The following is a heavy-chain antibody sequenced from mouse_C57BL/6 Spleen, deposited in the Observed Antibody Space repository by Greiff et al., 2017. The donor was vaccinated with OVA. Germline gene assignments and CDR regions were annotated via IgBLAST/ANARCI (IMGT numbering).Heavy chain of an antibody. V-gene: IGHV1-72*01. J-gene: IGHJ1*03. D-gene: IGHD4-1*01. CDR1: GYTFTSYW. CDR2: IDPNSGGT. Sequence: QVQLQQPGAELVKPGASVKLSCKASGYTFTSYWMHWVKQRPGRGLEWIGRIDPNSGGTKYNEKFKSKATLTGDKPSSTVYMQLSSLTSEDSAVDYGARWKSWDEDWYFDVWGTGTTVTVSS. CDR3: ARWKSWDEDWYFDV.